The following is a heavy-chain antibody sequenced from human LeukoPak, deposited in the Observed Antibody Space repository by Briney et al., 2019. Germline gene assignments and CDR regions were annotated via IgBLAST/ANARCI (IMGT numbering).Heavy chain of an antibody. D-gene: IGHD3-22*01. V-gene: IGHV3-30*09. Sequence: GGSLRLSCAASGFTFSSYAMHWVRQAPGKGLEWVAVISYDGSNKYYADSVKGRFAISRDNSKNTPYLQMNSLRAEDTAVYYCARGPAYYYDSSGYSLDYWGQGTLVTVSS. CDR2: ISYDGSNK. CDR1: GFTFSSYA. J-gene: IGHJ4*02. CDR3: ARGPAYYYDSSGYSLDY.